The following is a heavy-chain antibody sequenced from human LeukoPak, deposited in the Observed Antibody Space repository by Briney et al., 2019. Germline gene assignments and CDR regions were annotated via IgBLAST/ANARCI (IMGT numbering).Heavy chain of an antibody. Sequence: GGSLRLSCEVFGFTFSTSAMSWVRQAPGKGLEWVSAVVGNGGTTFYADSVKGRFTISRDNSKNTVYLQINSLRGEDTAVYYCAKARLSTGWAYNDYWGQGTLVTVSS. CDR3: AKARLSTGWAYNDY. V-gene: IGHV3-23*01. CDR2: VVGNGGTT. CDR1: GFTFSTSA. D-gene: IGHD6-19*01. J-gene: IGHJ4*02.